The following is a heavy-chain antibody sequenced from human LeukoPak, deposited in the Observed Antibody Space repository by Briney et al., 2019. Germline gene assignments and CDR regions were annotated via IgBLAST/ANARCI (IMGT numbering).Heavy chain of an antibody. J-gene: IGHJ4*02. V-gene: IGHV3-30*18. D-gene: IGHD1/OR15-1a*01. CDR3: AKGGEQKTFRCGMDS. CDR2: VSNDGGIK. CDR1: GFTFSAFY. Sequence: GGSLRLSCAASGFTFSAFYMHWVRQAPGKGLEWVALVSNDGGIKYYGASVRGRFTISRDNPENTLYLQMNSLRADDKAVYYCAKGGEQKTFRCGMDSWGQGTLVTVYS.